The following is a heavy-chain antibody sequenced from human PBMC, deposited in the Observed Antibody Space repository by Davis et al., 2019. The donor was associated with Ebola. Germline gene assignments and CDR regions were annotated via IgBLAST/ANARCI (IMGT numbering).Heavy chain of an antibody. V-gene: IGHV3-74*01. D-gene: IGHD6-19*01. J-gene: IGHJ6*04. CDR2: INSDESRT. CDR3: ARDRYSSARGYYYGMDV. CDR1: GFSFSSSW. Sequence: GESLKISCEASGFSFSSSWMHWVRQVPGKGLVWVSRINSDESRTSYADSVKGRFAISRDNAKNTLYLQMDSLRAEDTAVYYCARDRYSSARGYYYGMDVWGKGTTVTVSS.